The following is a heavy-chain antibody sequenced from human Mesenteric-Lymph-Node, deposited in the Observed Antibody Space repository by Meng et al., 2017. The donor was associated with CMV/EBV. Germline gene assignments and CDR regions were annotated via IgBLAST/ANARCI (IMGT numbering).Heavy chain of an antibody. D-gene: IGHD5-18*01. Sequence: SGFIFSSYTMSWVRQAPGKGLEWVSSISTSSTYIYYAASVKGRFTISRDNAKNSLHLQMNSLRAEDTAVYYCARECGGGHSFGCLHYWGQGTLVTVSS. CDR3: ARECGGGHSFGCLHY. CDR2: ISTSSTYI. V-gene: IGHV3-21*01. J-gene: IGHJ4*02. CDR1: GFIFSSYT.